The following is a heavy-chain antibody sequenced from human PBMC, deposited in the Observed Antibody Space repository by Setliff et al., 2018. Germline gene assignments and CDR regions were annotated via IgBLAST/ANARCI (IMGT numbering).Heavy chain of an antibody. J-gene: IGHJ4*02. V-gene: IGHV1-18*01. CDR2: ISAYNGYI. CDR3: ARGPPDFVVVPAAAKFDY. CDR1: GGTFTNYG. D-gene: IGHD2-2*01. Sequence: ASVKVSCKASGGTFTNYGVSWVRQAPGQGLEWMGWISAYNGYIVYAQKFQGRVTMTTDTSTTTAYMEVRSLRSDDTAVYYCARGPPDFVVVPAAAKFDYWGQGTLVTVSS.